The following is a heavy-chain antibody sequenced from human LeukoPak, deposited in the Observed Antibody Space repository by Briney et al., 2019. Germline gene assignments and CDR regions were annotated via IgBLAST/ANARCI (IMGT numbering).Heavy chain of an antibody. CDR1: GFTFSSYA. J-gene: IGHJ5*02. CDR2: ISYDGTTK. CDR3: AREIDVTLSNWFDP. Sequence: GGSLRLSCAASGFTFSSYAMHWVRQAPGKGLEWVAVISYDGTTKYYADSVKGRFTISRDNSKNTLYLQMNSLRAEDAAVYYCAREIDVTLSNWFDPWGQGTLVTVSS. V-gene: IGHV3-30-3*01. D-gene: IGHD3-10*02.